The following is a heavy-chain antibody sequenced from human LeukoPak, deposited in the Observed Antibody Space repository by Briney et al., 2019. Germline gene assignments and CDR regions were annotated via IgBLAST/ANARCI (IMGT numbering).Heavy chain of an antibody. J-gene: IGHJ4*02. CDR3: ARGWYSSGWYSDY. Sequence: GGSLRLSCVASGFSLSRYWMSWVRQAPGKGLEWVSVIYSGGSTYYADSVKGRFTISRDNSKNTLYLQMNSLRAEDTAVYYCARGWYSSGWYSDYWGQGTLVTVSS. V-gene: IGHV3-66*01. D-gene: IGHD6-19*01. CDR1: GFSLSRYW. CDR2: IYSGGST.